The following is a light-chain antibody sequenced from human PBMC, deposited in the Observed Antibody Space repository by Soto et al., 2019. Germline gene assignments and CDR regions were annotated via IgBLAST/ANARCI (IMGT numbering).Light chain of an antibody. V-gene: IGKV3-20*01. CDR3: QQYGSSPGIT. CDR1: QSVSSSY. J-gene: IGKJ3*01. CDR2: GAS. Sequence: EIVLTQSPGTLSLSPGERATLSCRASQSVSSSYLAWYQQKPGQAPRLLIYGASSRATGIPDMFSGSGSGTYFTLTISRLEPEDFAVYYCQQYGSSPGITFGPGTKVDIK.